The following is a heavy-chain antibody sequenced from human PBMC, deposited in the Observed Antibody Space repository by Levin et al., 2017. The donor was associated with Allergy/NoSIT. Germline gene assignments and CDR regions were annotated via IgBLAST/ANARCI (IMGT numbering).Heavy chain of an antibody. D-gene: IGHD6-6*01. CDR1: GGSISSYY. CDR3: ARDNSIAARTFDY. CDR2: IYYSGST. J-gene: IGHJ4*02. Sequence: SETLSLTCTVSGGSISSYYWSWIRQPPGKGLEWIGCIYYSGSTNYNPSLKSRVTISVDTSKNQFSLKLSSVTAADTAVYYCARDNSIAARTFDYWGQGTLVTVSS. V-gene: IGHV4-59*01.